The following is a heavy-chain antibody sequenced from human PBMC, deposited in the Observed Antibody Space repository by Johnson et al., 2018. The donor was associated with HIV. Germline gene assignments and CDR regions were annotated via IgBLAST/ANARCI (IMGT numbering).Heavy chain of an antibody. Sequence: VQLVESGGGLVQPGGSLRLSCAASGFTFSSYWMSWVRQAPGKGLEWVSTLYSGGSTYYADSVKGRFTISRDNSKNTLYLQMNSLRVEDTAVYYCAKDHSRSILGMIIDAFDIWGQGTMVTVSS. CDR3: AKDHSRSILGMIIDAFDI. V-gene: IGHV3-66*02. CDR2: LYSGGST. CDR1: GFTFSSYW. J-gene: IGHJ3*02. D-gene: IGHD3-3*01.